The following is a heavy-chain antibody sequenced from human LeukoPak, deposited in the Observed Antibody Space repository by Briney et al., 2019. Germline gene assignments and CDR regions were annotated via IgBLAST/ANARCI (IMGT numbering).Heavy chain of an antibody. CDR2: IYYSGST. CDR3: ARVRVSSGHHPWYFDY. CDR1: GGSISSYY. J-gene: IGHJ4*02. D-gene: IGHD3-22*01. Sequence: SETLSLTCTVSGGSISSYYWSWIRQSPGKGLEWIGYIYYSGSTDYNPSLKSRVTISVDTSKNQFSLKLSSVTAADTAVYYCARVRVSSGHHPWYFDYWGQGSLVTVTS. V-gene: IGHV4-59*01.